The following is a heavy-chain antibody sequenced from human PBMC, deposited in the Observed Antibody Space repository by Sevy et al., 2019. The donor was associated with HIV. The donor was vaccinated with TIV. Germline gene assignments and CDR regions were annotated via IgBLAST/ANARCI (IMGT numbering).Heavy chain of an antibody. CDR3: ARDLTIFGVIPDY. D-gene: IGHD3-3*01. CDR1: GYTFNNYY. J-gene: IGHJ4*02. Sequence: ASVKVSCKASGYTFNNYYMHWVRQAPGQGLEWMGIINPSGGSTSYAQKFQGRVTITRDTLTNTVYMELTSLRSEDTAIYYCARDLTIFGVIPDYWGQGTLVTDSS. V-gene: IGHV1-46*02. CDR2: INPSGGST.